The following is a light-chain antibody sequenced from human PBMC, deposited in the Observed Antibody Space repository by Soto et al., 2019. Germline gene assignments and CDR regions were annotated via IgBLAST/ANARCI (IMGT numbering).Light chain of an antibody. V-gene: IGKV3-15*01. CDR1: QSVSYN. CDR3: QQYKNRPPLT. Sequence: EIVMTQSPATLSVSPGETATLSCRASQSVSYNLAWYPQKPGQGPRLLIYGAFTRATGIPARFSGSGSGTEFTLTISSLQSEDFAVYYWQQYKNRPPLTFGGGTKVEIK. CDR2: GAF. J-gene: IGKJ4*01.